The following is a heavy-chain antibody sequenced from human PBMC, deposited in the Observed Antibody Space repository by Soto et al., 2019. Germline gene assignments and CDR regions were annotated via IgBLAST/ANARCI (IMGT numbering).Heavy chain of an antibody. D-gene: IGHD2-2*01. CDR1: GFTFNSYS. Sequence: EVQLVESGGGLVKPGGSLRLSCAASGFTFNSYSMNWVRQAPGKGLEWVSAISSSSSYIFYADSVKGRFTISRDSAKKPLYLPMNSLRTEDTAVYYCARVSRRYCGGTSCSLDVWGQGTTVTVSS. CDR3: ARVSRRYCGGTSCSLDV. V-gene: IGHV3-21*01. J-gene: IGHJ6*02. CDR2: ISSSSSYI.